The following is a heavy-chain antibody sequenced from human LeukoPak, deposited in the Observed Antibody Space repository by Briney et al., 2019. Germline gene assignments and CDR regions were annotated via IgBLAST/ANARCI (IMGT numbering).Heavy chain of an antibody. Sequence: GGSLRLSCAASGFTFSTYAMHWVRQAPGKGLEWVAVISYDGSNKYYADSVKGRFTISRDNSKNTLYLQMNSLRAEDTAVYYCARDVSGWPDLSYYGMDVWGQGTTVTVSS. CDR1: GFTFSTYA. J-gene: IGHJ6*02. D-gene: IGHD6-19*01. V-gene: IGHV3-30*14. CDR2: ISYDGSNK. CDR3: ARDVSGWPDLSYYGMDV.